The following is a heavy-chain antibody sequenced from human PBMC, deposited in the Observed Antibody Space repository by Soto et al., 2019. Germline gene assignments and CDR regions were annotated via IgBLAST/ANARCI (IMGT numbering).Heavy chain of an antibody. V-gene: IGHV1-69*08. CDR1: GDAFSSYT. CDR2: IIATIGLP. Sequence: QVQLVQSGAEVKKPGSSVKVSCKTPGDAFSSYTVTWVRQAPGQGLEWMGRIIATIGLPNYAQKFQGRVTITADTSMTTSFMELSSLRSEDTALYFCARDLARFDSRGKRESWSQGTLVTVSS. J-gene: IGHJ5*02. CDR3: ARDLARFDSRGKRES. D-gene: IGHD3-22*01.